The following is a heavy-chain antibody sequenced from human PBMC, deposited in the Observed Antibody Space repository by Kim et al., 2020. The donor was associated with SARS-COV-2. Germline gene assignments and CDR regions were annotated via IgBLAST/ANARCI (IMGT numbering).Heavy chain of an antibody. V-gene: IGHV4-34*01. CDR3: RMSSWYAFDI. D-gene: IGHD6-13*01. J-gene: IGHJ3*02. CDR1: GGSFSGYY. CDR2: INHSGST. Sequence: SETLSLTCAVYGGSFSGYYWSWIRQPPGKGLEWIGEINHSGSTNYNPSLKSRVTISVDTSKNQFSLKLSSVTAADTAVYYCRMSSWYAFDIWGQGTMVTVSS.